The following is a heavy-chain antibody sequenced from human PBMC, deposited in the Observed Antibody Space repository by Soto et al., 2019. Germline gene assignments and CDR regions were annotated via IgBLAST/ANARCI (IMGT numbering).Heavy chain of an antibody. Sequence: PSETLSLTCAVYGGSFSGYYWSWIRQPPGKGLEWIGYISYSGSTYYSPSLRSRVTLSVDTSKNQFSLDLSSVTAADTAVYYCARLHGYCISSSCHGHRAMDVWGQGTTVTVSS. J-gene: IGHJ6*02. CDR1: GGSFSGYY. CDR2: ISYSGST. V-gene: IGHV4-34*01. D-gene: IGHD2-2*01. CDR3: ARLHGYCISSSCHGHRAMDV.